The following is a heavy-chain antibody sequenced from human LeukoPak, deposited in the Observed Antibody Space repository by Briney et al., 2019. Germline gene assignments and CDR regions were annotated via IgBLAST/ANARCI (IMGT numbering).Heavy chain of an antibody. Sequence: GASMNVSSKASGYTFTNYYIHWVRQAPGQGLEWMGIINPSGGSTSNAQKFQGRVTMTRDTSTSTVYMDLSSLRAEDTAVYYCARGSGGTYYNYFDYWGQGTLVTVSS. CDR1: GYTFTNYY. CDR3: ARGSGGTYYNYFDY. D-gene: IGHD1-26*01. J-gene: IGHJ4*02. CDR2: INPSGGST. V-gene: IGHV1-46*01.